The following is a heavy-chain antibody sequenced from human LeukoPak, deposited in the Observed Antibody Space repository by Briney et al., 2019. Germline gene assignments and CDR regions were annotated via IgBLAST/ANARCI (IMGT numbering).Heavy chain of an antibody. CDR2: IIPIFGTA. J-gene: IGHJ6*03. Sequence: SAKVSCKASGGTFSSYAISWVRQAPGQGLEWMGGIIPIFGTANYAQKFQGRVTITTDESTSTAYMELSSLRSEDTAVYYCGLGTYYDFWSGYSPNYYYMDVWGKGTTVTVSS. D-gene: IGHD3-3*01. CDR1: GGTFSSYA. V-gene: IGHV1-69*05. CDR3: GLGTYYDFWSGYSPNYYYMDV.